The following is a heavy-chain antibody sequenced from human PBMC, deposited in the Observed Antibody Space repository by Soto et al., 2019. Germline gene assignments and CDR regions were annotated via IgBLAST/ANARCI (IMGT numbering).Heavy chain of an antibody. D-gene: IGHD3-10*01. CDR2: VSGNGLST. V-gene: IGHV3-23*01. CDR3: AKVQGSGSGLYYFYYYGMDV. J-gene: IGHJ6*02. CDR1: GFTFSSYA. Sequence: EVQLLGSGGGLIQPGGSLRLSCAASGFTFSSYALSWVRQAPGKGLQCVSTVSGNGLSTYYADSVKGRFTISRDNSRNTLYLQMNSLRAEDTAVYYCAKVQGSGSGLYYFYYYGMDVWGQGTTVTVSS.